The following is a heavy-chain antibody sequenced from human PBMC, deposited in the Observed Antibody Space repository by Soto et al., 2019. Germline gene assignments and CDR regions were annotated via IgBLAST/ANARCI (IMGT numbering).Heavy chain of an antibody. V-gene: IGHV4-59*08. D-gene: IGHD6-13*01. CDR1: GDSISPHY. CDR2: IHYSGSA. Sequence: PSETLSLTCAVSGDSISPHYWSWVRQPPGKGLEFIGYIHYSGSAVYNPSLKSRVTISLDTSKNQFSLKLTSVTAADTAVYYCARRYSRAFDIWGQGTMVTVSS. J-gene: IGHJ3*02. CDR3: ARRYSRAFDI.